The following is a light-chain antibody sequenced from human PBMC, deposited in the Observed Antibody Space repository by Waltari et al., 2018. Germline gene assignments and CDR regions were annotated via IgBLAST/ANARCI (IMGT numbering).Light chain of an antibody. CDR1: QGVTTY. CDR3: QHLHGYPIT. V-gene: IGKV1-9*01. Sequence: IQLTQSPSSLSASVGDSVPITCRASQGVTTYFAWYQQKPGKAPNLLISAASTLQSGVPSRFSGSGSGTDFTLTISSLQPEDFATYYCQHLHGYPITFGGGTKVEIK. CDR2: AAS. J-gene: IGKJ4*01.